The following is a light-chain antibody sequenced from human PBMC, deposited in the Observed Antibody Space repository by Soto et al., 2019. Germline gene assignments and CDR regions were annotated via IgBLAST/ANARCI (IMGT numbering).Light chain of an antibody. CDR1: QSISRQ. Sequence: DIQMTQSPSTLSASVGDRVSITCRASQSISRQLAWYQQTPGKAPNLLIYQASKLETGVPSRFTGSGSGTEITLTISSLQPDDLASYYCLQYRSYWTFGQGTKVEVK. V-gene: IGKV1-5*03. CDR3: LQYRSYWT. J-gene: IGKJ1*01. CDR2: QAS.